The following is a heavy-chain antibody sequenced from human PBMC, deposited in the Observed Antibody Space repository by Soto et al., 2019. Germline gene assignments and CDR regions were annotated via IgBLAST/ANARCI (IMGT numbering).Heavy chain of an antibody. Sequence: QITLKEAGPTLVKPTQTLTLTCTFSGFSLSTTGEGVFWIRQPPGKAPEWLALVHWNDDKRYSPSLRPRLTIKKDTSRHQVVLSLTNMDPVDTGTYYCAHSCLGDTSPDYNGLDVWGHGTTVIVSS. CDR3: AHSCLGDTSPDYNGLDV. CDR2: VHWNDDK. J-gene: IGHJ6*02. CDR1: GFSLSTTGEG. D-gene: IGHD3-3*01. V-gene: IGHV2-5*01.